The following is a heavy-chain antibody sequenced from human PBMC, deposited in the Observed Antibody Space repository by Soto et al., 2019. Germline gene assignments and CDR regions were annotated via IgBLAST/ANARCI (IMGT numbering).Heavy chain of an antibody. J-gene: IGHJ4*02. CDR3: VKATPPRYFDWLPSDDY. CDR2: ISSNGGST. V-gene: IGHV3-64D*08. Sequence: GGSLRLSCSASGFTFSSYAMHWVRQAPGKGLEYVSAISSNGGSTYYADSVKGRFTISRDNSKNTLYLQMSSLRAEDTAVYYCVKATPPRYFDWLPSDDYWGQGTLVTVSS. CDR1: GFTFSSYA. D-gene: IGHD3-9*01.